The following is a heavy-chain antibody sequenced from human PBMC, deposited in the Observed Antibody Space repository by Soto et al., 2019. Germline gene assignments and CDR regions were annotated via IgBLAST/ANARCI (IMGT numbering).Heavy chain of an antibody. V-gene: IGHV3-30*18. D-gene: IGHD6-6*01. CDR3: AKALKARIAARPYYYYYGMDV. CDR2: ISYDGSNK. J-gene: IGHJ6*02. CDR1: GFTLSSYG. Sequence: GSLRLSWAAAGFTLSSYGMHWVRQAPGKGLELVAVISYDGSNKYYADSVKGRFTISRDNSKNTLYLQMKSLRAEDTAVYYCAKALKARIAARPYYYYYGMDVWGQGTTVTVS.